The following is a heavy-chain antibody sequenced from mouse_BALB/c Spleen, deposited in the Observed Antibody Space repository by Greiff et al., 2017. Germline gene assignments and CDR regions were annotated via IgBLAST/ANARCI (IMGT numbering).Heavy chain of an antibody. CDR1: EYEFPSHD. V-gene: IGHV5-2*03. Sequence: EVKVVESGGGLVQPGESLKLSCESNEYEFPSHDMSWVRKTPEKRLELVAAINSDGGSTYYPDTMERRFIISRDNTKKTLYLQMSSLRSEDTAMYYCARTVITGTGAMDYWGQGTSVTVSS. CDR3: ARTVITGTGAMDY. CDR2: INSDGGST. D-gene: IGHD2-4*01. J-gene: IGHJ4*01.